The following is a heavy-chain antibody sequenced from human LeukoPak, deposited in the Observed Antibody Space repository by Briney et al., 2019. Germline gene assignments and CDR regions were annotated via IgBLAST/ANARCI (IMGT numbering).Heavy chain of an antibody. D-gene: IGHD6-13*01. CDR1: GFTFSSYS. V-gene: IGHV3-21*01. J-gene: IGHJ4*02. CDR3: ASLAGIAAAGSPI. CDR2: ISSSSSYI. Sequence: PGGSLRLSCAASGFTFSSYSMNWVRQAPGKGLEWVSSISSSSSYIYYADSVKGRFTISRDNSKNTLYLQMGSLRAEDMAVYYCASLAGIAAAGSPIWGQGTLVTVSS.